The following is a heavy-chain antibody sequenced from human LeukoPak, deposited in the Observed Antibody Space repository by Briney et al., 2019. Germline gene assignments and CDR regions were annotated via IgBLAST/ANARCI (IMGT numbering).Heavy chain of an antibody. D-gene: IGHD3-3*01. CDR1: GFTFSSYW. Sequence: PGGSLRLSCAASGFTFSSYWMSWVRQAPGKGLEWVANIKQDGSEKYYVDSVKGRFTISRDNAKNSLYLQMNSLRAEDTAVYYCARDLSTSGPPFDYWGQGTLVTVSS. J-gene: IGHJ4*02. CDR3: ARDLSTSGPPFDY. CDR2: IKQDGSEK. V-gene: IGHV3-7*01.